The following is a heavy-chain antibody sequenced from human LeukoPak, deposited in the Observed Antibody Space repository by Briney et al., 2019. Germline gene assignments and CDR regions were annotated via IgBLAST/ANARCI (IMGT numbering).Heavy chain of an antibody. D-gene: IGHD2-21*02. CDR1: GFTFSSYW. CDR2: INSDGSST. J-gene: IGHJ3*02. Sequence: GGSLRLSCAASGFTFSSYWMHWVRQAPGKGLVWVSRINSDGSSTNYADSVKGRFTISRDNAKNTLYLQMNSLRAEDTAVYYCATTHIVLVTAISGDAFDIWGQGTMVTVSS. V-gene: IGHV3-74*01. CDR3: ATTHIVLVTAISGDAFDI.